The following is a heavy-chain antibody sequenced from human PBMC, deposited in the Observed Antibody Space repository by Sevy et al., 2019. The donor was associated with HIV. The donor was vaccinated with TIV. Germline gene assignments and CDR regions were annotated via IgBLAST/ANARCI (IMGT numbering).Heavy chain of an antibody. D-gene: IGHD1-1*01. CDR2: IYFTGNT. Sequence: TLSLTCSVSGGSISSYFWTWVRQSPGKGLEWIGNIYFTGNTDYSPSLKSRVTLSLDNSKSQFSLTLKSVTAADTAIYFCARDSTTRPRVLDYWGQGTLVTVSS. CDR1: GGSISSYF. V-gene: IGHV4-59*01. J-gene: IGHJ4*02. CDR3: ARDSTTRPRVLDY.